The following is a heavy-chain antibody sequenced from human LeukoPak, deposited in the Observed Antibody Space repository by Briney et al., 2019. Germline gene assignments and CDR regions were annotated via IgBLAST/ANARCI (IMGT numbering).Heavy chain of an antibody. J-gene: IGHJ4*02. Sequence: GGSLRLSCSMSGFTLSHYAMSWVRQAPGKGLEWVSTIGGGGGSTDYTDSVKGRFTISRDNSKNTLYLQMNSLTADDTAVYYCAKYVVAASTYYFDYWGQGTLVTVSS. D-gene: IGHD2-15*01. CDR3: AKYVVAASTYYFDY. V-gene: IGHV3-23*01. CDR1: GFTLSHYA. CDR2: IGGGGGST.